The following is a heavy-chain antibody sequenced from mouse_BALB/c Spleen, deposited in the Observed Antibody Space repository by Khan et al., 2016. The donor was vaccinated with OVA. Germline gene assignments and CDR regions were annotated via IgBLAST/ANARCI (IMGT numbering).Heavy chain of an antibody. Sequence: VQLQESGPGLVAPSQSLSITCTISGFSFTNYGIHWVRQPPGKGLVWLVVIWSDGSTSYNSALKSRLSISRDNSKSQVFLRMNSLQTDDTAMYYCARQPYFHYYIMDYWGQGTSVIVSS. V-gene: IGHV2-6-1*01. CDR1: GFSFTNYG. CDR3: ARQPYFHYYIMDY. D-gene: IGHD2-10*01. J-gene: IGHJ4*01. CDR2: IWSDGST.